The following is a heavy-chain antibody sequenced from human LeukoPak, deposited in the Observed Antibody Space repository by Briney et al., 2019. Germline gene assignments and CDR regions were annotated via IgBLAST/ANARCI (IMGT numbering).Heavy chain of an antibody. CDR1: GFTFCSYG. D-gene: IGHD3-3*01. J-gene: IGHJ6*02. Sequence: PGGSLRLSCAASGFTFCSYGMHWVRQAPGKGLEWVAVISYDGSNKYYADSVKGRFTISRDNSKNTLYLQMNNLRAEDTAVYYCAKDELRFLEWLLSRMDVWGQGTTVTVSS. V-gene: IGHV3-30*18. CDR3: AKDELRFLEWLLSRMDV. CDR2: ISYDGSNK.